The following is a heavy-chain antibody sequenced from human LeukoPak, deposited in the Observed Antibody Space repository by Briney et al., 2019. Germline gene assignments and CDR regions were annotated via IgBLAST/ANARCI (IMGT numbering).Heavy chain of an antibody. CDR2: VSGSGDST. Sequence: GGSLRLSCAASGFTFSSYAMNWVRQAPGKGLEWVSTVSGSGDSTYYSDSVKGRFSISRDNSKNTLYLQMNSLRAEDTAVYYCEKGKIDYWGQGTLVTVSS. CDR1: GFTFSSYA. CDR3: EKGKIDY. J-gene: IGHJ4*02. V-gene: IGHV3-23*01.